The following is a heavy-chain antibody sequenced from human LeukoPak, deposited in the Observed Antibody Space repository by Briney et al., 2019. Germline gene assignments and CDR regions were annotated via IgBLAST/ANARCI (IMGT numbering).Heavy chain of an antibody. D-gene: IGHD2-15*01. J-gene: IGHJ6*03. V-gene: IGHV4-39*07. CDR1: GGFISSNSYY. Sequence: SETLSLTCTVSGGFISSNSYYWGWIRQPPGKGLEWIGSIYYSGSTYYNPSLKSRVTISVDTSKNQFSLKLSSVTAADTAVYYCARRGYCSGGSCYYYYYYYMDVWGKGTTVTVSS. CDR2: IYYSGST. CDR3: ARRGYCSGGSCYYYYYYYMDV.